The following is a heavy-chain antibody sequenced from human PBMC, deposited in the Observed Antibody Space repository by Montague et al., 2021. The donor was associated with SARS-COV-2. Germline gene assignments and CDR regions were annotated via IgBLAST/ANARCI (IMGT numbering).Heavy chain of an antibody. CDR1: GGSFSGYY. D-gene: IGHD6-13*01. CDR2: INHSGST. CDR3: ARGGCSSSWYGRRNWFDP. Sequence: SETRSLTCAVYGGSFSGYYWSWIRQPPGKGLEWIGEINHSGSTNYNPSLKSRVTISVDTSKNQFSLKLSSVTAADTAVYYCARGGCSSSWYGRRNWFDPWGQGTLVTVSS. J-gene: IGHJ5*02. V-gene: IGHV4-34*01.